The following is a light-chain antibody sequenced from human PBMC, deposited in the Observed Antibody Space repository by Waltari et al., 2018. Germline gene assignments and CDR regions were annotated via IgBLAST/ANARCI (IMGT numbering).Light chain of an antibody. J-gene: IGKJ1*01. CDR1: QSVRSN. Sequence: EVVMTQSPATLSVSPGEGATVSCRASQSVRSNVAWYQQTPGQAPTLLIYGASPRAPGIPDRLGGSGSGTEFILTISSLQSEDFAVYYCQQYNNWPPWTFGQGTKVEIK. V-gene: IGKV3-15*01. CDR2: GAS. CDR3: QQYNNWPPWT.